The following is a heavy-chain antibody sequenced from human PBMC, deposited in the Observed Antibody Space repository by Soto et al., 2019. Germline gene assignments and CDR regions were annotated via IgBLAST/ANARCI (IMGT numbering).Heavy chain of an antibody. Sequence: GGSLRLSCAASGFTFSSYSMNWVRQAPGKGLEWVSSISSSSTYIYYADSVKGRFTISRDNAKNSLYLQMNSLRAEDTAVYYCAREEGFLEWLPFNGMDVWGQGTTVTVSS. V-gene: IGHV3-21*01. D-gene: IGHD3-3*01. CDR3: AREEGFLEWLPFNGMDV. CDR2: ISSSSTYI. CDR1: GFTFSSYS. J-gene: IGHJ6*02.